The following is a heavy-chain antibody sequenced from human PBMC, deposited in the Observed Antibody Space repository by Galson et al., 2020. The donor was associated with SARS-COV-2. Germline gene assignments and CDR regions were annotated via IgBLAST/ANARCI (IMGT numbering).Heavy chain of an antibody. CDR2: IYHTGTT. Sequence: SETLSLTCSVSGGSITTSSYYWGWIRQPPGKGLEWIGNIYHTGTTYYNPSLKSRVTISVDTSNNHFSLRLRSVTAADTAMYYCANSNYFPGGFDPWGHGTRVTVSS. CDR1: GGSITTSSYY. V-gene: IGHV4-39*02. J-gene: IGHJ5*02. CDR3: ANSNYFPGGFDP. D-gene: IGHD3-10*01.